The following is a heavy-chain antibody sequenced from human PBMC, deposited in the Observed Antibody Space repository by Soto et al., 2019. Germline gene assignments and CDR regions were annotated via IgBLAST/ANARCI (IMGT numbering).Heavy chain of an antibody. CDR3: AKDQRPYCSSTSCYALDY. CDR2: ISGSGGST. V-gene: IGHV3-23*01. J-gene: IGHJ4*02. Sequence: EVQLLESGGGLVQPGGSLRLSCAASGFTFSSYAMSWVRQAPGKGLEWVSAISGSGGSTYYADSVKDRFTISRDNSKNTLYLQMDSLRAEDTAVYYCAKDQRPYCSSTSCYALDYWGQGTLVTVSS. CDR1: GFTFSSYA. D-gene: IGHD2-2*01.